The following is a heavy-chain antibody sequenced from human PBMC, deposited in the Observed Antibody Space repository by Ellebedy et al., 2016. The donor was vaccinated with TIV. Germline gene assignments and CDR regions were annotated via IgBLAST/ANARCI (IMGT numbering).Heavy chain of an antibody. Sequence: GESLKISCAASGFNFGGHAMKWVRQAPGKGLEWVSSIGSSAYTTHYADSLKGRFTLSRDNSRNTLYLQMNSLRGEDTAVYFCAKDVRYTTGWGGALDIWGQGAMVTVSS. CDR1: GFNFGGHA. CDR3: AKDVRYTTGWGGALDI. V-gene: IGHV3-23*01. J-gene: IGHJ3*02. D-gene: IGHD4-17*01. CDR2: IGSSAYTT.